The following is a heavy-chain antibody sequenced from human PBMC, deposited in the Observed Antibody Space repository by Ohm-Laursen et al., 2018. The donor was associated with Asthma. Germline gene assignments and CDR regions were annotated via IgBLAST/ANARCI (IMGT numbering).Heavy chain of an antibody. Sequence: SLRLSCAASGFSLSDYFLHWVRQGPGEGLVWISHLFPDGRHTNYADSVKGRFTISRDDAQNTVYLQMNSLRVDDTAVYYCARGNLEGLLWGQGTLVTVSS. J-gene: IGHJ4*02. CDR2: LFPDGRHT. CDR1: GFSLSDYF. D-gene: IGHD1-1*01. CDR3: ARGNLEGLL. V-gene: IGHV3-74*01.